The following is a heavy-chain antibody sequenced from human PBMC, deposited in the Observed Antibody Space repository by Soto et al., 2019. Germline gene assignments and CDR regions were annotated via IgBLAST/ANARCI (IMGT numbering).Heavy chain of an antibody. V-gene: IGHV1-18*01. CDR3: ARDRVRWLQFEWYFDL. CDR1: GYTFTSYG. Sequence: ASVKVSCKASGYTFTSYGTSWVRQAPGQGLEWMGWISAYNGNTNYAQKLQGRVTMTTDTSTSTAYMELRSLRSDDTAVYYCARDRVRWLQFEWYFDLWGRGTLVTVSS. J-gene: IGHJ2*01. D-gene: IGHD5-12*01. CDR2: ISAYNGNT.